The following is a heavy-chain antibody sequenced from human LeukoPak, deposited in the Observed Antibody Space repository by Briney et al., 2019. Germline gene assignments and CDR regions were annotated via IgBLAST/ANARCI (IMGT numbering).Heavy chain of an antibody. CDR3: SKDQTPYY. CDR1: GFPFSSYG. Sequence: QSWGSLLLSCAASGFPFSSYGMHWVRQAPGKGLEGGAFIRYDGSNKYYAVSVKGRFTISRDNEKNTLCLEMSSLRAEDTAVYYCSKDQTPYYWGQGTLVTVSS. V-gene: IGHV3-30*02. CDR2: IRYDGSNK. J-gene: IGHJ4*02. D-gene: IGHD4-23*01.